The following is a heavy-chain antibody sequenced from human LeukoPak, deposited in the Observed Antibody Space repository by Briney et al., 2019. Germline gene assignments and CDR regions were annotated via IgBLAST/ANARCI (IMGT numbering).Heavy chain of an antibody. CDR2: VYYSGNT. D-gene: IGHD3-22*01. V-gene: IGHV4-39*07. CDR3: ARSPKTYYYDSSGWHFQH. Sequence: SETLSLTCTVSGGSISSSNYYWGWIRQSPGKGLECIGSVYYSGNTYYNPSLKSRVTISVDTSKNQFSLKLSSVTAADTAVYYCARSPKTYYYDSSGWHFQHWGQGTLVTVSS. J-gene: IGHJ1*01. CDR1: GGSISSSNYY.